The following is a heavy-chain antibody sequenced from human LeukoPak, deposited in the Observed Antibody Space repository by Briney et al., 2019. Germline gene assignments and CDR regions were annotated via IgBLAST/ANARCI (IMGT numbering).Heavy chain of an antibody. Sequence: PGVSLRLSCAAYGYIFSRYWMTWLRQAPGKGLEGVANIKPDGSEKKYVDSVKGRFTISRDNAKNSLYLQMSSLRAEDTAVYYCARVGYSDESIDYWVQGTLVTVSS. CDR1: GYIFSRYW. D-gene: IGHD4-17*01. CDR2: IKPDGSEK. CDR3: ARVGYSDESIDY. V-gene: IGHV3-7*05. J-gene: IGHJ4*02.